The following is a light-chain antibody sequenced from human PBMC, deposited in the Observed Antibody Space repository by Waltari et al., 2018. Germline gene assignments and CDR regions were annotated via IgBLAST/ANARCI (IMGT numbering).Light chain of an antibody. J-gene: IGKJ2*02. CDR1: QSVTNK. CDR2: DAS. V-gene: IGKV3-15*01. CDR3: QQYNNWPRT. Sequence: ETVMTQSPATLSVSPGERAALSCTASQSVTNKLAWYQQKPGQAPILLIYDASTRATGIPARFSGSGSGTHFTLSNSSLQSDDVALYFCQQYNNWPRTFGQGTKLEI.